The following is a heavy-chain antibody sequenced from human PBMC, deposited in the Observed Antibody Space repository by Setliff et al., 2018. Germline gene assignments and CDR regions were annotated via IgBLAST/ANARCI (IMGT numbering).Heavy chain of an antibody. J-gene: IGHJ6*03. CDR2: IYTSGST. D-gene: IGHD4-4*01. CDR1: GGSISSYY. CDR3: ARVSTVTTWPYYYYMDV. V-gene: IGHV4-4*07. Sequence: PSETLSLTCTVSGGSISSYYWSWIRQPAGKGLEWIGRIYTSGSTNYNPSLKSRVTMSVDTSKNQFSLKLSSVTAADTAVYYCARVSTVTTWPYYYYMDVWGKGTTVTV.